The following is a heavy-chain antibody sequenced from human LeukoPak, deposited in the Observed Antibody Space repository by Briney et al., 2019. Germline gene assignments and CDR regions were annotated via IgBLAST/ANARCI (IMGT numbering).Heavy chain of an antibody. CDR3: TTRRPDAFDI. CDR2: IIPIFGTA. Sequence: SVKVSCKASGGTFSSYAISWVRQAPGQGLEWMGGIIPIFGTANYAQKFQGRVTITADESTSTAYMELSSLRSEDTAVYYCTTRRPDAFDIWGQGTMVTVSS. V-gene: IGHV1-69*13. CDR1: GGTFSSYA. J-gene: IGHJ3*02.